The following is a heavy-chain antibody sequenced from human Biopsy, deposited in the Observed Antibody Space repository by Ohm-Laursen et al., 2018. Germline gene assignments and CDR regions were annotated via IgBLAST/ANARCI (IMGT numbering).Heavy chain of an antibody. CDR2: IFYRGST. D-gene: IGHD3-22*01. Sequence: SDTLSLTWAVSGGSISNNNYYWGWIRQPPGKGLGWIGSIFYRGSTHYKPSLKSRVNISVDTSKNQFSLKLNFVTAADTVVYYCARDYDTSGYYYVSWGQGTLVTVSS. CDR3: ARDYDTSGYYYVS. V-gene: IGHV4-39*01. J-gene: IGHJ5*02. CDR1: GGSISNNNYY.